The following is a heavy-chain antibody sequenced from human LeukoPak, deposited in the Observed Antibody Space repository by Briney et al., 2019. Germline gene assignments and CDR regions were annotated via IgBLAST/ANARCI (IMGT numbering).Heavy chain of an antibody. Sequence: GGSLRLSCAASGLTFSSYGMSWVRQAPGKGLEWVSGISASGGNTYHADSVKGRFTMSRDNSKNMLYLQMKSLRAEDTAIYYCATLMGVVRGIIIGYLGYWGQGTLVTVSP. J-gene: IGHJ4*02. CDR3: ATLMGVVRGIIIGYLGY. CDR2: ISASGGNT. D-gene: IGHD3-10*01. CDR1: GLTFSSYG. V-gene: IGHV3-23*01.